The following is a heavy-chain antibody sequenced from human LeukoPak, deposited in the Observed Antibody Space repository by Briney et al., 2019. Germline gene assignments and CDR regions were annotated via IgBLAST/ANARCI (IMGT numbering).Heavy chain of an antibody. CDR1: GGSISSSSYY. CDR3: AKSGGYGLIDY. CDR2: IYYSGST. J-gene: IGHJ4*01. V-gene: IGHV4-39*07. Sequence: PSETLSLTCTVSGGSISSSSYYWGWIRQPPGKGLEWIGSIYYSGSTYYNPSLKSRVTISVDTSKNQFSLKLSSVTAADTAVYYCAKSGGYGLIDYWGQGTLVSVSS. D-gene: IGHD1-26*01.